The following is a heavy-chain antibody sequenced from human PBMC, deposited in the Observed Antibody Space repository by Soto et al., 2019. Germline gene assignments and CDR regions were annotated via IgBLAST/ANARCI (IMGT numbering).Heavy chain of an antibody. CDR1: GGSISSHG. V-gene: IGHV4-59*08. J-gene: IGHJ6*02. CDR2: IYYSGST. Sequence: SETLSLTCTVAGGSISSHGWSWIRQRPGKGLEWIGSIYYSGSTNYNPSLKSRVTISVDTSKNQFSLKLSSVTAADTAVYYCASDLWFGELSDYYYGMDVWGQGTTVTVSS. D-gene: IGHD3-10*01. CDR3: ASDLWFGELSDYYYGMDV.